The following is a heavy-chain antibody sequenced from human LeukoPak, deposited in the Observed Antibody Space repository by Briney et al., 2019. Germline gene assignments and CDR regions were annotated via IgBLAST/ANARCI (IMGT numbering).Heavy chain of an antibody. J-gene: IGHJ4*02. CDR3: ARGGIAAAGSID. Sequence: SETLSLTCTVSGGSISSSSYYWGWIRQPPGKGLDWIGSIYYSGSTYYNPSLKSRVTISVDTSKNQFSLKLSSVTAADTAVYYCARGGIAAAGSIDWGQGTLVTVSS. D-gene: IGHD6-13*01. CDR2: IYYSGST. V-gene: IGHV4-39*07. CDR1: GGSISSSSYY.